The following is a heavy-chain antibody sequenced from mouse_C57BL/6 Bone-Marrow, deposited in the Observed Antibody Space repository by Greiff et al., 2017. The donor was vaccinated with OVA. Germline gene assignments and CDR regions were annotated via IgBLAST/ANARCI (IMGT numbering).Heavy chain of an antibody. D-gene: IGHD4-1*01. CDR2: ISPGGGYT. J-gene: IGHJ3*01. CDR1: GYTFTNYW. V-gene: IGHV1-63*01. Sequence: LVESGAELVRPGTSVKMSCKASGYTFTNYWIGWAKQRPGHGLEWIGDISPGGGYTNYNEKFKGKATLTADKSSSTAYMRFSSLTSEDSAIYYCAKLGRMGFAYWGQGTLVTVSA. CDR3: AKLGRMGFAY.